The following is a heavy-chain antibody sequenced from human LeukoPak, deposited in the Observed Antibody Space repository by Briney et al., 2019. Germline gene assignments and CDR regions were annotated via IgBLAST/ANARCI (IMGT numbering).Heavy chain of an antibody. J-gene: IGHJ4*02. CDR1: GFTFSDYY. Sequence: GGPLRLSCAASGFTFSDYYMSWIRQAPGKGLEWVSYISSSGSTIYYADSVKGRFTISRDNAKNSLYLQMNSLRAEDTAVYYCAREGPTMIVSEYYFDYWGQGTLVTVSS. CDR2: ISSSGSTI. V-gene: IGHV3-11*01. CDR3: AREGPTMIVSEYYFDY. D-gene: IGHD3-22*01.